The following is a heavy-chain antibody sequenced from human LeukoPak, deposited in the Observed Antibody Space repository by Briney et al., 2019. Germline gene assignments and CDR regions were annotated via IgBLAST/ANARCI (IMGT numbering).Heavy chain of an antibody. CDR1: GGSFSGYY. Sequence: SETLSLTCAVYGGSFSGYYWSWIRQPPGKGLEWIGEINHSGSTNYNPSLKSRVTMSVDTSKNQFSLKLSSVTAADTAVYYCARDRNADYYDSSGYYYYFDYWGQGTLVTVSS. J-gene: IGHJ4*02. D-gene: IGHD3-22*01. V-gene: IGHV4-34*01. CDR2: INHSGST. CDR3: ARDRNADYYDSSGYYYYFDY.